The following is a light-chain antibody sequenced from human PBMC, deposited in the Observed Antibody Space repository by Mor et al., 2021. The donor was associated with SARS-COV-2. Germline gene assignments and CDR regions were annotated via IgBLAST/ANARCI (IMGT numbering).Light chain of an antibody. CDR3: NSRDSSGYPVI. J-gene: IGLJ2*01. Sequence: HVPLLVIYGKNNRPSGIPDRFSGSSSGNTASLTITVSQAEDEADYYCNSRDSSGYPVIFGGGTKLTVL. V-gene: IGLV3-19*01. CDR2: GKN.